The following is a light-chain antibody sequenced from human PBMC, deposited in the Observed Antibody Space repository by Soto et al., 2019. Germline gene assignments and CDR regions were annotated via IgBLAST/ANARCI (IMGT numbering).Light chain of an antibody. J-gene: IGKJ2*01. Sequence: EVVLTQSPGPLSLSPGERVTLSCRTSQSVNSNFLSWFQQKPGQPPRLLLYAAPKRAAGTPDRFSGAGSGTDFTLIISRLEPEDSAIYHCQLYGSYMFTFGQGTKVDIK. CDR1: QSVNSNF. CDR2: AAP. CDR3: QLYGSYMFT. V-gene: IGKV3-20*01.